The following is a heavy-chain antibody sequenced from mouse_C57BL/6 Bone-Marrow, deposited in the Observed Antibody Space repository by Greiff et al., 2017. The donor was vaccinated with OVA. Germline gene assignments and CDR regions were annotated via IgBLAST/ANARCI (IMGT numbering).Heavy chain of an antibody. CDR1: GYTFTSYW. CDR3: AVWGYYGYYSAMDY. V-gene: IGHV1-50*01. Sequence: QVQLQQPGAELVKPGASVKLSCKASGYTFTSYWMQWVKQRPGQGLEWIGEIDPSDSYTNYNQKFKGKATLTVDTSSSTAFMQLSSLTSEDSAVSYCAVWGYYGYYSAMDYWGQGTSVTVSS. J-gene: IGHJ4*01. D-gene: IGHD1-1*01. CDR2: IDPSDSYT.